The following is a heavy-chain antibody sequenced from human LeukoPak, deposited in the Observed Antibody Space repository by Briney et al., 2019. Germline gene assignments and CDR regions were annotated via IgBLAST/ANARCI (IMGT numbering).Heavy chain of an antibody. CDR3: AKDHYYDSSGYYDDAFDI. Sequence: GGSLRLSCAASGFTFSSYAMSWVRQAPGKGPEWVSAISGSGGSTYYADSVKGRFTISRDNSKNTLYLQMNSLRAEDTAVYYCAKDHYYDSSGYYDDAFDIWGQGTMVTVSS. CDR2: ISGSGGST. D-gene: IGHD3-22*01. J-gene: IGHJ3*02. V-gene: IGHV3-23*01. CDR1: GFTFSSYA.